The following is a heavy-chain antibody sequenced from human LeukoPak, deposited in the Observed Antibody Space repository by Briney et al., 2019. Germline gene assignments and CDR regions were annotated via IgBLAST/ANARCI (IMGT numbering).Heavy chain of an antibody. CDR1: GGSFSGYY. V-gene: IGHV4-34*01. CDR3: ARRLGYYYYHYMDV. Sequence: PSETLSLTCAVYGGSFSGYYWSWIRQPPGKGLEWIGEINHSGSTNYNPSLKSRVTISVDTSKNQFSLKLSSVTAADTAVYYCARRLGYYYYHYMDVWGKGTTVTVSS. CDR2: INHSGST. J-gene: IGHJ6*03.